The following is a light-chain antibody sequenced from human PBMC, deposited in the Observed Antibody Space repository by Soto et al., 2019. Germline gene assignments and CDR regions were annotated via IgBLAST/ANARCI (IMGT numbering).Light chain of an antibody. V-gene: IGKV3D-15*01. CDR1: QSVSSN. Sequence: EIVRTQSTATLSVAPGERATVSCMASQSVSSNLAWYQQKPGQAPRLLIYGASTRATGIPARFSGSGSGTDFTLTISNLEPEDFAVYYCQQSGSSPWTFGQGTKVDIK. J-gene: IGKJ1*01. CDR3: QQSGSSPWT. CDR2: GAS.